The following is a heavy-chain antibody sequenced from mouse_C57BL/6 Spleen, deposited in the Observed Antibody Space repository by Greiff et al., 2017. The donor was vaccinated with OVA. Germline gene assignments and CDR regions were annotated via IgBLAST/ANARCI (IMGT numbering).Heavy chain of an antibody. CDR1: GYTFTSYW. CDR3: AMPRTAQAPFAY. V-gene: IGHV1-74*01. D-gene: IGHD3-2*02. J-gene: IGHJ3*01. CDR2: IHPSDSDT. Sequence: VQLQQPGAELVKPGASVKVSCKASGYTFTSYWMHWVKQRPGQGLEWIGRIHPSDSDTNYHQKFKGKATLTVDKSSSTAYMQLSSLTSEDSAVYYCAMPRTAQAPFAYWGQGTLVTVSA.